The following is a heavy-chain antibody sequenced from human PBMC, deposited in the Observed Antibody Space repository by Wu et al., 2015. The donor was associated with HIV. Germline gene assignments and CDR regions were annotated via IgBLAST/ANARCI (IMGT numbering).Heavy chain of an antibody. Sequence: QVQLVQSGAEVKKPGASVKVSCKASGYTFTSYYMHWVRQAPGQGLEWMGIINPSGGSTSYAQKFQGRVTMTRDTSTSTVYMELSSLRSEDTAVYYCARVPSYYDSSGYSLYYFDYWGQGTLVTVSS. CDR2: INPSGGST. D-gene: IGHD3-22*01. CDR1: GYTFTSYY. J-gene: IGHJ4*02. V-gene: IGHV1-46*01. CDR3: ARVPSYYDSSGYSLYYFDY.